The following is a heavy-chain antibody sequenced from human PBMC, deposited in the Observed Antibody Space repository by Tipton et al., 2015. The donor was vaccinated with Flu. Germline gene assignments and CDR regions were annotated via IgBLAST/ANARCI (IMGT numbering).Heavy chain of an antibody. V-gene: IGHV3-11*01. D-gene: IGHD3-16*01. J-gene: IGHJ6*01. CDR3: ARVGERYYFLGSFSETGYGMGV. CDR1: GFRFSDYY. CDR2: TSSSATTT. Sequence: SLRLSCAASGFRFSDYYMSWIRQAPGKGLEWVSYTSSSATTTHYADSVKGRFTISRDNAKNSLYLHMNSLRAEDTAVYYCARVGERYYFLGSFSETGYGMGVWGHGAPGSVSS.